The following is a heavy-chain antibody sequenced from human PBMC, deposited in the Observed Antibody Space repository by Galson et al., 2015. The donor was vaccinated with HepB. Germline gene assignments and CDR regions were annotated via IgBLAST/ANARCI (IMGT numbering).Heavy chain of an antibody. V-gene: IGHV4-31*03. J-gene: IGHJ4*02. Sequence: TLSLTCTVSGGSISSGGYYWSWIRQHPGKGLEWIGYIYYSGSTYYNPSLKSRVTISVDTSKNQFSLKLSSVTAADTAVYYCARGVFEMATRSFDYWGQGTLVTVSS. CDR2: IYYSGST. D-gene: IGHD5-24*01. CDR3: ARGVFEMATRSFDY. CDR1: GGSISSGGYY.